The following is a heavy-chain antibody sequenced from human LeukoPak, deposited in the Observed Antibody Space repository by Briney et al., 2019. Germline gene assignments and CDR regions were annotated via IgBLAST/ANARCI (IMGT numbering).Heavy chain of an antibody. Sequence: SGTLSLTCAVSGGSISSSNWWSWVRQPPGKGLEWIGEIYHSGSTNYNPSLKPRVTISIDKSKNQFSLKLTSVTAADTAVYYCARSGGSLDYWGQGTLVTVSP. CDR1: GGSISSSNW. D-gene: IGHD5-12*01. CDR3: ARSGGSLDY. J-gene: IGHJ4*02. CDR2: IYHSGST. V-gene: IGHV4-4*02.